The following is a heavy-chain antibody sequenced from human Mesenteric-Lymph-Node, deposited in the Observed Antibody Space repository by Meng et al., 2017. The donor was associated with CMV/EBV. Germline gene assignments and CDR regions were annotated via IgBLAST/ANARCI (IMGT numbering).Heavy chain of an antibody. CDR3: ARVGLVPAAIGGAFDI. CDR1: GYTFTSYD. CDR2: MNPNSGNT. J-gene: IGHJ3*02. Sequence: ASVKVSCKASGYTFTSYDINWVRQATGQGLEWMGWMNPNSGNTGYAQKFQGRVTITRNTSISTAYMELNSLRSEDTAVYYCARVGLVPAAIGGAFDIWGHGTMVTVSS. D-gene: IGHD2-2*01. V-gene: IGHV1-8*03.